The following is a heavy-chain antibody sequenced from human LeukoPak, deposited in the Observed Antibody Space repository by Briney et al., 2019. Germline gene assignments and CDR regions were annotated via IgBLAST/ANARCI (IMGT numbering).Heavy chain of an antibody. CDR1: GFTFSDYY. J-gene: IGHJ4*02. V-gene: IGHV3-11*06. Sequence: GGSLRLSCAASGFTFSDYYMSWIRQAPGKGPEWVSYISSSSSYTNYADSVKGRFTISRDNAKNSLYLQMNSLRAEDTAVYYCAREMYSSSSSIDYWGQGTLVTVSS. CDR3: AREMYSSSSSIDY. D-gene: IGHD6-6*01. CDR2: ISSSSSYT.